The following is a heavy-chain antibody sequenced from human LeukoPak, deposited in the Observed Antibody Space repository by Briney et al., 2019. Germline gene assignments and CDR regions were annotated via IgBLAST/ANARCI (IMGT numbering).Heavy chain of an antibody. V-gene: IGHV3-23*01. CDR3: ARDIQLST. CDR2: ISGSGGST. D-gene: IGHD5-24*01. CDR1: GFTFSSYT. J-gene: IGHJ3*01. Sequence: SGGSLRLSCAASGFTFSSYTMTWVRQAPGKGLEWVSAISGSGGSTYYADSVRGRFTISRDNSKNTLYLQMNSLRAEDTAIYYCARDIQLSTWGLGTMVTVSS.